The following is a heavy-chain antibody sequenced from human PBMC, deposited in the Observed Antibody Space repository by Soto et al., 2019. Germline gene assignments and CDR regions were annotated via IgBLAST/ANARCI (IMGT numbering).Heavy chain of an antibody. CDR2: ISSSGSTI. D-gene: IGHD2-2*01. Sequence: PVGSLRLSCAASGFTFSDYYMSWIRQAPGKGLEWVSYISSSGSTIYYADSVKGRFTISRDNAKNSLYLQMNSLRAEDTAVYYCARTSPAYRAYYYYGMDVWGQGTTVTVSS. V-gene: IGHV3-11*01. CDR1: GFTFSDYY. CDR3: ARTSPAYRAYYYYGMDV. J-gene: IGHJ6*02.